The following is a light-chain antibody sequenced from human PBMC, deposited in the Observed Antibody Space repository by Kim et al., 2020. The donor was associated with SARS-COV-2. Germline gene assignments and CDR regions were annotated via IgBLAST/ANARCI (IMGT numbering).Light chain of an antibody. CDR3: CSYAGSYTFWV. CDR1: SGDVGGYNY. CDR2: DVS. J-gene: IGLJ3*02. Sequence: SVSYSGTGTSGDVGGYNYVSWYQQHTGKAPNLMIYDVSKRPSGVPDRFSGSKSGNTASLTISGLQAEDEADYYCCSYAGSYTFWVFGGGTQLTVL. V-gene: IGLV2-11*01.